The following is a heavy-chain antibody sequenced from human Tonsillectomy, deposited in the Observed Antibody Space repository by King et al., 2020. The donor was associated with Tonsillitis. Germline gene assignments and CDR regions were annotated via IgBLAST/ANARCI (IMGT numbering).Heavy chain of an antibody. CDR2: INHSGST. V-gene: IGHV4-34*01. CDR1: GGSFSGYY. CDR3: GRGGWYYFDY. Sequence: VQLQQWGAGLLKPSETLSLTCAVYGGSFSGYYWSWIRQPPGKGLEWVWEINHSGSTNYNPSLKSRVTISVDTSKNQFSLKLSSVTAADTAVYYCGRGGWYYFDYWGQGTLVTVSS. D-gene: IGHD6-19*01. J-gene: IGHJ4*02.